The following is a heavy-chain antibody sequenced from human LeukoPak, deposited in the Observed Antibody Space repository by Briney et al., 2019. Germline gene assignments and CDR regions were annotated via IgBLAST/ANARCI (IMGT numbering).Heavy chain of an antibody. D-gene: IGHD2-2*01. J-gene: IGHJ4*02. CDR1: GDTLTALS. Sequence: GASVKVSCMVSGDTLTALSMHWVRQAPGKGLEWMGGFHPEDGETIYAQKFQGRVTMTEDTSTDPAYMELSSLRSDDTAVYYCTTGKIYCSTTSCSDDYWGQGTLVTVSS. CDR2: FHPEDGET. V-gene: IGHV1-24*01. CDR3: TTGKIYCSTTSCSDDY.